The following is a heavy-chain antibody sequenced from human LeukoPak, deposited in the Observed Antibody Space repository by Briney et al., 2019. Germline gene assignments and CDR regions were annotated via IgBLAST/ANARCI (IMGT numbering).Heavy chain of an antibody. CDR1: GGSIIGYY. V-gene: IGHV4-59*01. CDR2: IYHSGST. CDR3: ARSRVWSDYWGYFDY. J-gene: IGHJ4*02. D-gene: IGHD3-3*01. Sequence: SQTLSLTCTVSGGSIIGYYWNWIRQPPGKGLDWIGYIYHSGSTNYNPSLKSRVTISVDTSKTQISLKLRAVTAADTAVYYCARSRVWSDYWGYFDYWGQGTLVTVSS.